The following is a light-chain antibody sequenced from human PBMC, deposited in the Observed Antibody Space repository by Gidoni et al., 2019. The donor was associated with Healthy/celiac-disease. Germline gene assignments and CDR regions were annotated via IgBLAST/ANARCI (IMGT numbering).Light chain of an antibody. CDR2: GSS. V-gene: IGKV3-20*01. CDR3: QQYGRSPLT. J-gene: IGKJ4*01. CDR1: QSVSSSY. Sequence: EIALTQSPGTLSLSPGERATLSCRASQSVSSSYLAWYQQKPGQAPQLLIYGSSRRATGIPDRLHCSGSGTDFTLTLSSLEPEDFAVYYCQQYGRSPLTFXGXTKVEIK.